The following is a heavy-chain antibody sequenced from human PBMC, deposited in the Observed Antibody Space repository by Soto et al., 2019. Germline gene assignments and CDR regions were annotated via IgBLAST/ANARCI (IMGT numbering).Heavy chain of an antibody. D-gene: IGHD6-13*01. V-gene: IGHV1-46*01. CDR1: GYTFTSYS. Sequence: GXGVKDSFNASGYTFTSYSMNLVRQAPGQGLECMGIINPSGGSTSYARKFQGRVTMTMDTSTSTVYMELSSLRSEDTAVYYCESDHGSWYIDHWGQGTLVTVSS. CDR2: INPSGGST. CDR3: ESDHGSWYIDH. J-gene: IGHJ5*02.